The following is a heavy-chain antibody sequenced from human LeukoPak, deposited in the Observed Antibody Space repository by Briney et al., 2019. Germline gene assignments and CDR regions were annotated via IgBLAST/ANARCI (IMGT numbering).Heavy chain of an antibody. CDR2: IYTSGST. J-gene: IGHJ4*02. V-gene: IGHV4-61*02. CDR1: GGSISSGSYY. Sequence: SETLSLTCTVSGGSISSGSYYWSWIRQPAGKGLEWIGRIYTSGSTNYNPSLKSRVTISVDTSKNQFSLKLSPVTAADTAVYYCARAGDTAMVHWGQGTLVTVSS. CDR3: ARAGDTAMVH. D-gene: IGHD5-18*01.